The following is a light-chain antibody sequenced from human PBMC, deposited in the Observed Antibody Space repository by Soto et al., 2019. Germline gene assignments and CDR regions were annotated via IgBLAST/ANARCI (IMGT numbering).Light chain of an antibody. Sequence: QSVLTQPASVSGSPGQSITISCTGTSSDVGSYNYVSWYQQHPGKAPKLMIYEVSNRPSGVSDRFSGSKSGKTASLTIFVLQAEDESAYYCSSYTTSTTQVFGGGTKLTVL. CDR3: SSYTTSTTQV. CDR2: EVS. CDR1: SSDVGSYNY. V-gene: IGLV2-14*01. J-gene: IGLJ2*01.